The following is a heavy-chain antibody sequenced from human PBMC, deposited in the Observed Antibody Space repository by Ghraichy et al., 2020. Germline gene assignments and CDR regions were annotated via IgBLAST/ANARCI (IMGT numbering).Heavy chain of an antibody. CDR2: INPNSGVT. CDR1: GYTFTGYY. Sequence: ASVKVSCKASGYTFTGYYMHWVRQAPGQGLEWMGWINPNSGVTNYAQKFQGRVTMTRDTSISTAYMELSRLRSDDTAVYYCARGDAPYSGSYYSKPSNAFDIWGQGTMVTVSS. J-gene: IGHJ3*02. D-gene: IGHD1-26*01. V-gene: IGHV1-2*02. CDR3: ARGDAPYSGSYYSKPSNAFDI.